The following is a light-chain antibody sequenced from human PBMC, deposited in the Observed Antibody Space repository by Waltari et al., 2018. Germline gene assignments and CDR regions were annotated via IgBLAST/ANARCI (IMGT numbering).Light chain of an antibody. J-gene: IGKJ2*01. CDR2: GAS. V-gene: IGKV3-15*01. Sequence: EIVMTQSPATLSVSPGERDTLSCRASQRVSSNLAWYQQKPGQAPRLLIYGASTRATGIPARFSGSGSGTEFTLTISSLQSEDFAVYYCQQYNNWPPYTFGQGTKVDIK. CDR3: QQYNNWPPYT. CDR1: QRVSSN.